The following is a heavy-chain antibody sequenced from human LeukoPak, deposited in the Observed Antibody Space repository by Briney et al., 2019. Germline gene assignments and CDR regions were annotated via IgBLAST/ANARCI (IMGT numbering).Heavy chain of an antibody. Sequence: GGSLRLSCAASGFTFSSYGMHWVRQAPGKGLEWVAFMRHDGSNKYYADSVRGRFTISRDNSKNTLYLQMNSLRAEDTAVYYCARGYSSTWATGYWGQGTQVTVSS. CDR3: ARGYSSTWATGY. CDR2: MRHDGSNK. D-gene: IGHD6-13*01. V-gene: IGHV3-30*02. J-gene: IGHJ4*02. CDR1: GFTFSSYG.